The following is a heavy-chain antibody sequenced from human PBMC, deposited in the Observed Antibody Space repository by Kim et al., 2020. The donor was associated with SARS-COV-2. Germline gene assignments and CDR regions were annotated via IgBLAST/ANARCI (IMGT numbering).Heavy chain of an antibody. CDR2: IWYDGSNK. CDR3: AKARNEHIVVVTTTGYFDY. CDR1: GFTFSSYG. Sequence: GGSLRLSCAASGFTFSSYGMHWVRQAPGKGLEWVAVIWYDGSNKYYADSVKGRFTISRDNSKNTLYLQMNSLRAEDTAVYYCAKARNEHIVVVTTTGYFDYWGQGTLVTVSS. D-gene: IGHD2-21*02. J-gene: IGHJ4*02. V-gene: IGHV3-33*06.